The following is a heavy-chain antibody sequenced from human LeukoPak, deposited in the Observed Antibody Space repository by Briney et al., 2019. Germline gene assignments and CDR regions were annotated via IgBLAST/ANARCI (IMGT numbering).Heavy chain of an antibody. CDR3: ARLYSGVDY. J-gene: IGHJ4*02. D-gene: IGHD5-12*01. V-gene: IGHV3-21*01. CDR1: GFTFSSYS. Sequence: PGGSLRLSCAASGFTFSSYSMNWVRQAPGKGLEWVSSISSSRSYIYYADSVKGRFTISRDNAKNSLYLQMNSLRAEDTAVYYCARLYSGVDYWGQGALVTVSS. CDR2: ISSSRSYI.